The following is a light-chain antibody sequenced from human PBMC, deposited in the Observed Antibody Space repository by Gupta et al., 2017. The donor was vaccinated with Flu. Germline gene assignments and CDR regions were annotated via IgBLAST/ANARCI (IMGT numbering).Light chain of an antibody. CDR2: EGS. V-gene: IGLV2-23*01. CDR1: SSDVGSYNL. Sequence: QSALTQPASVSGSPGKAITISCTGTSSDVGSYNLVSWYQQHPGKAPKLIIYEGSKRPSGVSNRFSGSKSGNTASLTISGLQAEDEADYYCCSYAGSSTYVFGTGTKVTVL. CDR3: CSYAGSSTYV. J-gene: IGLJ1*01.